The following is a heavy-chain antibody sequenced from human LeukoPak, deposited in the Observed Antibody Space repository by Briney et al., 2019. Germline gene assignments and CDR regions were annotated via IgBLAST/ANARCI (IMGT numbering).Heavy chain of an antibody. D-gene: IGHD2-15*01. V-gene: IGHV1-69*06. J-gene: IGHJ4*02. CDR2: IIPIFGTA. CDR3: ARDSRGGSCYDS. CDR1: GGTFSSYV. Sequence: SVKVSCKASGGTFSSYVISWVRQAPGQGLEWMGGIIPIFGTANYAQKFQGRVTITADKSTSTAYMELSSLRSEDTAVYYCARDSRGGSCYDSWGQGTLVTVSS.